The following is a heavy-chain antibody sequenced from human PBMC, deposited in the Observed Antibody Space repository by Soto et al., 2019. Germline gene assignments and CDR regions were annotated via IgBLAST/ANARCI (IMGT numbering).Heavy chain of an antibody. J-gene: IGHJ6*02. V-gene: IGHV5-51*01. CDR3: AREGGSDYYYYGMDV. CDR2: IYPGDSDT. CDR1: GYSFTSYW. Sequence: GESLKISCKGSGYSFTSYWIGWVGQMPGKGLEWMGIIYPGDSDTRYSPSFQGQVTISADKSISTAYLQWSSLKASDTAMYYCAREGGSDYYYYGMDVWGQGTTVTVSS. D-gene: IGHD2-15*01.